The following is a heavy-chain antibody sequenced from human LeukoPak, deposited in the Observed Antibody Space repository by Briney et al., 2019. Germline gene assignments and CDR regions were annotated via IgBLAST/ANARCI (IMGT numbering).Heavy chain of an antibody. V-gene: IGHV4-39*01. CDR3: ARHPPYYYDSSGYDSDAFDI. CDR2: XXXXGNT. Sequence: SETLSLTCTVSGGSISPSDYYWGWIRQPPGKGLXXXXXXXXXGNTYYNPSLKSRVTISVDTSKNQFSLKLSPVTAADTAVYYCARHPPYYYDSSGYDSDAFDIWGQGTMVTVSS. J-gene: IGHJ3*02. CDR1: GGSISPSDYY. D-gene: IGHD3-22*01.